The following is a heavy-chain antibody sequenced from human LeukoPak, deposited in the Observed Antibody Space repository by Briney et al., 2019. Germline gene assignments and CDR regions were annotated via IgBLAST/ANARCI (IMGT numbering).Heavy chain of an antibody. CDR2: ISGSSGDI. V-gene: IGHV3-23*01. CDR3: AKDRFGSGSPNWFGP. J-gene: IGHJ5*02. D-gene: IGHD3-10*01. CDR1: GFTFGRYA. Sequence: GGSLRLSWAGSGFTFGRYAMSWIRQVPGKGREWVSAISGSSGDIFYTDSVKGRFTISRDNSKNTLYLQMNSLRAGDTAVYYCAKDRFGSGSPNWFGPWGQGTLVTVSS.